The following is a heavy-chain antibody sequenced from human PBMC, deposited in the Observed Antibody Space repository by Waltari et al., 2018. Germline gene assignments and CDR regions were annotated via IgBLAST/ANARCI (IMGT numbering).Heavy chain of an antibody. V-gene: IGHV4-39*01. CDR3: GVFTVTTSHFQH. D-gene: IGHD4-17*01. CDR2: IYYSGST. Sequence: QLQLQESGPGLVKPSESLSLTCTVSGGSISSRSYYWGWIRQPPGKGLEWIGSIYYSGSTYYNPSLKSRVTISVDTSKNQFSLKLSSVTAADTAVYYCGVFTVTTSHFQHWGQGTLVTVSS. J-gene: IGHJ1*01. CDR1: GGSISSRSYY.